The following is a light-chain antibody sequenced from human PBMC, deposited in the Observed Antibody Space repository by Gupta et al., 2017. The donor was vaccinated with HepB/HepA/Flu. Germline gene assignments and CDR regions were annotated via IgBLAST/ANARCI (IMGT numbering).Light chain of an antibody. V-gene: IGKV3-20*01. CDR1: QSINSNY. Sequence: IVLTQSPGTLSLSPGEGATLSCKTSQSINSNYLAWYQQKPGQTPRPVIYDTSSRATGIPDRFSGSGSGTEFTLTIRRLEPEDFAMYYCQHYGSSPVYAFGQGTKLEIK. CDR2: DTS. J-gene: IGKJ2*01. CDR3: QHYGSSPVYA.